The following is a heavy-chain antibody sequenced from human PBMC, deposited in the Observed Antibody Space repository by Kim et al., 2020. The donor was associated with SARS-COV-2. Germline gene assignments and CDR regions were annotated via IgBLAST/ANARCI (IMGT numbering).Heavy chain of an antibody. J-gene: IGHJ1*01. V-gene: IGHV3-21*01. D-gene: IGHD6-13*01. Sequence: YTDSGKGRFTISSDNAENSLYLRMNSLGAEDTAVYYCVRGRAAAGMGYFQHWGQGTLVTVSS. CDR3: VRGRAAAGMGYFQH.